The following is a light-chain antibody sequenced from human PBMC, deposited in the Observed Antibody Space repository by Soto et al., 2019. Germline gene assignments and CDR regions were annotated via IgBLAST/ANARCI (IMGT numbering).Light chain of an antibody. CDR3: CSYAGSYTYVV. J-gene: IGLJ2*01. V-gene: IGLV2-11*01. CDR1: SSDVGGYNY. Sequence: QSALTQPRSVSGSPGQSVTISCTGTSSDVGGYNYVSWYQQHPGKAPKLMISDVSKRPSGVPDRFSGSKSGNTASLTISGFQAEDEGSYYCCSYAGSYTYVVFGGGTKLTVL. CDR2: DVS.